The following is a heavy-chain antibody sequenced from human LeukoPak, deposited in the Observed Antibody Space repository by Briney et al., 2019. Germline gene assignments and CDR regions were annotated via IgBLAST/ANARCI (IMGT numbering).Heavy chain of an antibody. CDR3: GSRKFSSPWFDP. Sequence: KNGESLKISCQGSGYIFSTYWIGWVRQMPGRGLEWMAVIYPGDSRTRYNPSFEGQVTISADKTINTAYLQWSSLKASDTAMYYCGSRKFSSPWFDPWGQGTLVTVSS. V-gene: IGHV5-51*01. J-gene: IGHJ5*02. D-gene: IGHD6-13*01. CDR1: GYIFSTYW. CDR2: IYPGDSRT.